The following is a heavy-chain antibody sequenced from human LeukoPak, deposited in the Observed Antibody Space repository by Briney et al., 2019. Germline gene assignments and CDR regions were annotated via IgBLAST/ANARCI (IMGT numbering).Heavy chain of an antibody. CDR2: ISGSTRST. CDR1: GFTFSSYA. Sequence: PGGSLRLSCAASGFTFSSYAMSWVRQAPGKGLEWVSAISGSTRSTYYADSVKGRFTISRDNTKNTLYLQMNSLRVEDTAVYYCANAYCSSSSCYASYYWGQGTLVSVSS. V-gene: IGHV3-23*01. J-gene: IGHJ4*02. CDR3: ANAYCSSSSCYASYY. D-gene: IGHD2-2*01.